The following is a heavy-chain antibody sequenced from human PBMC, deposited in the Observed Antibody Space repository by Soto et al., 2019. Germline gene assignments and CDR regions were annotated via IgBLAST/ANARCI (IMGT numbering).Heavy chain of an antibody. CDR1: GYTFTDYD. CDR3: TIEVVRVAGTRWFDP. Sequence: ASVKVSCKASGYTFTDYDINWVRQATGQGLEWLGWMTPKSGYTGYAQKFQGRVTMTTDTSRSTAYMELRSLRSDDTAVYYCTIEVVRVAGTRWFDPWGQGTLVTVSS. D-gene: IGHD6-19*01. J-gene: IGHJ5*02. CDR2: MTPKSGYT. V-gene: IGHV1-8*02.